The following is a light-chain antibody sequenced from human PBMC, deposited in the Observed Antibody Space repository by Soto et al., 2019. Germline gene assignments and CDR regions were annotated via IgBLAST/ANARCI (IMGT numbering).Light chain of an antibody. Sequence: IPLTQSPSSLSASVGDRVTITCRASQDIAIYLAWYQQKPGEAPKLLIYAASTLYGGVPSRFSGSGSGTNFALTITSLQAEDFATYYCQQLRMSPSTFGGGTKVEIK. V-gene: IGKV1-9*01. CDR1: QDIAIY. CDR3: QQLRMSPST. CDR2: AAS. J-gene: IGKJ4*01.